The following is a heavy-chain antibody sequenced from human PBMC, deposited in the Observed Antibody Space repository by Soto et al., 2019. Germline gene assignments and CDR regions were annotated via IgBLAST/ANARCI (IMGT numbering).Heavy chain of an antibody. D-gene: IGHD3-16*01. Sequence: GASLKISCKGSGYNFATYWIGWVRQMPGEGMEWVGIIYPGDSDTRYSPAFQGQVTISADKSINTAYLQWSSRKASDTAIYYCARHERGWGSGGCAYSNYGMDAWGQGTTVSVSS. CDR1: GYNFATYW. V-gene: IGHV5-51*01. J-gene: IGHJ6*01. CDR3: ARHERGWGSGGCAYSNYGMDA. CDR2: IYPGDSDT.